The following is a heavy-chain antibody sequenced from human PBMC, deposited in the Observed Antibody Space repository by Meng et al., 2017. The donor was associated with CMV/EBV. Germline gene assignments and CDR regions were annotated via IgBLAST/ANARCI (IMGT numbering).Heavy chain of an antibody. CDR1: GFTVSSNY. V-gene: IGHV3-53*05. D-gene: IGHD6-13*01. J-gene: IGHJ6*02. Sequence: GESLKISCAASGFTVSSNYMSWVRQAPGKGLEWVSVIYSGGSTYYADSVKGRFTISRDNSKNTLYLQMNSLRAEDTAVYYCAKDPGIAAAGVYHYYGMDVWGQGTTVTVSS. CDR2: IYSGGST. CDR3: AKDPGIAAAGVYHYYGMDV.